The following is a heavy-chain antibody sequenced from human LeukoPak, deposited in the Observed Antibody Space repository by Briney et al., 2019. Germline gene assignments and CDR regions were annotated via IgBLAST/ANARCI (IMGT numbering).Heavy chain of an antibody. V-gene: IGHV3-48*02. CDR1: GFTFSNYY. CDR3: ARGEGAIDY. Sequence: GGSLRLSCAASGFTFSNYYMKWVRQAPGKGLEWVSYISTTTGSIYYADSVKGRFSASTDNAKDSLYLQMNSLRDEDTAVYYCARGEGAIDYWGQGTLVTVSS. CDR2: ISTTTGSI. J-gene: IGHJ4*02. D-gene: IGHD3-16*01.